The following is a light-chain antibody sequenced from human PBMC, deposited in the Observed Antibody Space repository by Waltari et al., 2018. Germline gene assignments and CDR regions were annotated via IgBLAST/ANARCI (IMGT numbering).Light chain of an antibody. CDR2: DVS. CDR3: SSQSSNDVVL. CDR1: SNDVGGYNS. V-gene: IGLV2-14*01. Sequence: QSALTQPASVSGSPGQSVTIFCAGTSNDVGGYNSVSWYQEHPGHAPRVIIYDVSDRPSGVSERFSGSKSGNTASLTISGLQAEDEADYYCSSQSSNDVVLFGGGTKLTVL. J-gene: IGLJ2*01.